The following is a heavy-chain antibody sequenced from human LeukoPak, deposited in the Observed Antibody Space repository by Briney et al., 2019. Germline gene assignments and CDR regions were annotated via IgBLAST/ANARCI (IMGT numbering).Heavy chain of an antibody. CDR1: GGTFSSYA. CDR2: IVPIFGTA. CDR3: AREREDVWGSYRYVFDY. D-gene: IGHD3-16*02. J-gene: IGHJ4*02. V-gene: IGHV1-69*13. Sequence: ASVKVSCKASGGTFSSYAISWVRQAPGQGLEWMGGIVPIFGTANYAQKFQGRVTITADESTSTAYMELSSLRSEDTAVYYCAREREDVWGSYRYVFDYWGQGTWSPSPQ.